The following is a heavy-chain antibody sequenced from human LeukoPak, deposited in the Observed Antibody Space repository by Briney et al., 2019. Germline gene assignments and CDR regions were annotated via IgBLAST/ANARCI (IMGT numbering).Heavy chain of an antibody. V-gene: IGHV4-34*01. CDR1: GGSFSGYY. D-gene: IGHD2-2*01. J-gene: IGHJ5*02. CDR3: AREGLVGAREFSTPAAPNWFDH. CDR2: INHSGST. Sequence: SETLSLTCAVYGGSFSGYYWSWIRQPPGKGLEWIGEINHSGSTNYNPSLKSRVTISVDTSKNQFSLKLSSVTAADTAVYYCAREGLVGAREFSTPAAPNWFDHWGQGTLVTVSS.